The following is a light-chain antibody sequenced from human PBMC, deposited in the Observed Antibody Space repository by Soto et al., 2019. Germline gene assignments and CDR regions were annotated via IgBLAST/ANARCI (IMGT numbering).Light chain of an antibody. V-gene: IGKV3-15*01. J-gene: IGKJ5*01. CDR2: AVS. Sequence: EIVLTQSPASLSVSPGERATLSCRASQTVYNNYLAWYQQKPGQAPRLLMYAVSTRATGIPARFSGSGSGTEFTLTISSLQSVDFASYYCQQYSSWPITFGQGTRLEIK. CDR3: QQYSSWPIT. CDR1: QTVYNNY.